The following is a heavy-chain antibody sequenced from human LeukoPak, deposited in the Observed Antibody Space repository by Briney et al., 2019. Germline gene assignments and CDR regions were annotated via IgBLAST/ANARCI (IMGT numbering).Heavy chain of an antibody. CDR1: GFTSSSRA. D-gene: IGHD2-2*01. V-gene: IGHV3-30*01. J-gene: IGHJ3*02. CDR3: AGAGGCSSTSCYRAFDI. Sequence: GRSLRLSCAASGFTSSSRAMHWISQAPGKGLEWVAVISNDGSSEYYADSVKARFSSCRDNSKNKPYLQMNILRVGDTAVYYCAGAGGCSSTSCYRAFDIWGQGSMVTVSS. CDR2: ISNDGSSE.